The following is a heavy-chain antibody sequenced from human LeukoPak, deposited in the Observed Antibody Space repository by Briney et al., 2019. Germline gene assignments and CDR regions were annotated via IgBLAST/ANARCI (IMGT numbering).Heavy chain of an antibody. D-gene: IGHD2-2*01. CDR3: ARSLGYCSSTSCSFDY. J-gene: IGHJ4*02. CDR1: GGTFTTYA. Sequence: ASVKVSCKASGGTFTTYAITWVRQAPGQGLEWMGWISAYNGNTNYAQKLQGRVTMTTDTSTSTAYMELRSLRSDDTAVYYCARSLGYCSSTSCSFDYWGQGTLVTVSS. V-gene: IGHV1-18*01. CDR2: ISAYNGNT.